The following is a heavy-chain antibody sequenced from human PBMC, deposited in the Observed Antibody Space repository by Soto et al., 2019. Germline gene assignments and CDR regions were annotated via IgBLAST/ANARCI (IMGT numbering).Heavy chain of an antibody. V-gene: IGHV3-66*01. J-gene: IGHJ6*02. CDR3: AKPLRFLGVDYYHSCMDV. CDR1: GFTVSSND. Sequence: GGSLRLSCAASGFTVSSNDMSWVRQAPGKGLEWVSDISSGGSTYYADSVKGRFPISTDNPKNTLYLQMNSLRAEDTAVYYCAKPLRFLGVDYYHSCMDVWGQGPMVTVSS. CDR2: ISSGGST. D-gene: IGHD3-3*01.